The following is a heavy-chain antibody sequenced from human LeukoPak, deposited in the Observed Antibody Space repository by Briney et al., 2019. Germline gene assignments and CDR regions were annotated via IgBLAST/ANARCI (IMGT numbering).Heavy chain of an antibody. CDR2: IYYSGST. Sequence: SETLSLTCSVSGGSISSSSYYWGWVRQSPGKGLEWIGSIYYSGSTYYNPSLTSRVTISADTSKNQFSLKLSSVTAADTPVYYCARVRRRSSSEWGQGTLVTVSS. D-gene: IGHD6-13*01. V-gene: IGHV4-39*07. CDR3: ARVRRRSSSE. CDR1: GGSISSSSYY. J-gene: IGHJ4*02.